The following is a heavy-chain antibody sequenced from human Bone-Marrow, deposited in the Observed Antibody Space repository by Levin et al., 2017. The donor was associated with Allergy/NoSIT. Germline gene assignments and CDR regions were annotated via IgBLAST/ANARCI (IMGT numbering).Heavy chain of an antibody. D-gene: IGHD4-17*01. CDR2: INQDGSEI. CDR1: GFTFSRYW. CDR3: ARDGGGGDPQFDY. Sequence: GESLKISCAASGFTFSRYWMSWVRQSPGKGLEWVANINQDGSEIYYVDSVKGRFTISRDNAKDSLYLQMNSLRAEDTALYYCARDGGGGDPQFDYWGQGAQVTVSS. J-gene: IGHJ4*02. V-gene: IGHV3-7*04.